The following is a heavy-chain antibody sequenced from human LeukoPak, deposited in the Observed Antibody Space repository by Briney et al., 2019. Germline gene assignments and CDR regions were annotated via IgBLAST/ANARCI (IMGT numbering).Heavy chain of an antibody. D-gene: IGHD1-7*01. CDR1: GFTFSNYG. J-gene: IGHJ4*02. V-gene: IGHV3-30*18. CDR3: AKIRVIFNWNYAYYFDY. CDR2: ISYDGSDK. Sequence: GESLRLSCAASGFTFSNYGMHWVRQAPGKGLEWVAVISYDGSDKYYADSVKGRFTISRDNSKNTLYLQMNSLRAEDTAVYYCAKIRVIFNWNYAYYFDYWGQGSLVTVSS.